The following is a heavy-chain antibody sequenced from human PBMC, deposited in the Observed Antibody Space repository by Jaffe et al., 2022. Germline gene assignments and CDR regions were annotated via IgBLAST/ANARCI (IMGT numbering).Heavy chain of an antibody. V-gene: IGHV3-30*02. CDR2: IRYDGSNK. CDR1: GFTFSSYG. D-gene: IGHD2-2*01. J-gene: IGHJ4*02. CDR3: ANLAGQDIVVVPAAMPDY. Sequence: QVQLVESGGGVVQPGGSLRLSCAASGFTFSSYGMHWVRQAPGKGLEWVAFIRYDGSNKYYADSVKGRFTISRDNSKNTLYLQMNSLRAEDTAVYYCANLAGQDIVVVPAAMPDYWGQGTLVTVSS.